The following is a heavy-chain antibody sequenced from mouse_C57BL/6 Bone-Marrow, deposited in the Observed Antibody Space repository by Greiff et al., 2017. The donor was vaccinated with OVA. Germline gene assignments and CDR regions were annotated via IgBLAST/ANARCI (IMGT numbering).Heavy chain of an antibody. D-gene: IGHD3-2*01. CDR1: GYTFTSYW. CDR2: IHPNSGST. J-gene: IGHJ2*01. V-gene: IGHV1-64*01. Sequence: VQLQQSGAELVKPGASVKLSCKASGYTFTSYWMHWVKQRPGQGLEWIGMIHPNSGSTNYNEKFKSKATLTVDKSSSTAYMQLSSLTSEDSAVYYCARGGVRQYYFDYWGQGTTLTVSS. CDR3: ARGGVRQYYFDY.